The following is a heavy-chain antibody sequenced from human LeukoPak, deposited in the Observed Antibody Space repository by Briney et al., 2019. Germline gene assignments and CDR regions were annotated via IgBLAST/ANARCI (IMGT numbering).Heavy chain of an antibody. CDR1: GGSISSYY. D-gene: IGHD5-18*01. Sequence: SETLSLTCTASGGSISSYYWSWIRQPPGKGLEWIGYIYYSGSTNYNPSLKSRVTISVDTSKNQFSLKLSSVTAADTAVYYCARGEDTAMVHYFDYWGQGTLVTVSS. V-gene: IGHV4-59*01. J-gene: IGHJ4*02. CDR2: IYYSGST. CDR3: ARGEDTAMVHYFDY.